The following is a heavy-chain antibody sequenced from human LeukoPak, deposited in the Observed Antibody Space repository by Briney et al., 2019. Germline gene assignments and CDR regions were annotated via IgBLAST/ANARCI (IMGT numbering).Heavy chain of an antibody. CDR3: ARDRGYSNWFDP. V-gene: IGHV3-30-3*01. CDR2: ISYDGSNK. Sequence: GGSLRLSGAASGFTFSSYAMHWVRQAPGKGLEWVAVISYDGSNKYYGDSVKGRLTISRDNSKNTLYLQMNSLRVEDTAVYYCARDRGYSNWFDPWGQGTLVTVSS. J-gene: IGHJ5*02. D-gene: IGHD4-11*01. CDR1: GFTFSSYA.